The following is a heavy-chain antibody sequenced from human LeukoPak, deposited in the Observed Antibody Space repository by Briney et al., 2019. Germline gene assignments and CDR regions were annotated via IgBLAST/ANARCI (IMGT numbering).Heavy chain of an antibody. J-gene: IGHJ5*02. V-gene: IGHV1-69*13. CDR2: IIPIFGTA. D-gene: IGHD1-1*01. CDR3: ARRGTTGTTSWFDP. CDR1: GGTLSSYA. Sequence: VASVKVSCKASGGTLSSYAISWVRQAPGQGLEWMGGIIPIFGTANYAQKFQGRVTITADESTSTAYMELSSLRSEDTAVYYCARRGTTGTTSWFDPWGQGTLVTVSS.